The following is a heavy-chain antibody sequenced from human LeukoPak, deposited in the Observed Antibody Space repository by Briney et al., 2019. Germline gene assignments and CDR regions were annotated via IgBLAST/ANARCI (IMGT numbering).Heavy chain of an antibody. Sequence: PGGSLRLSCAASTLTFSSYGMSWVRQAPGKGLEWVSTITISAGRTYYADSVKGRFTISRDNSKNTLFLQMNSLRAEDTAVYYCAAFDFDYWGQGTLVTVSS. D-gene: IGHD2/OR15-2a*01. J-gene: IGHJ4*02. V-gene: IGHV3-23*01. CDR3: AAFDFDY. CDR1: TLTFSSYG. CDR2: ITISAGRT.